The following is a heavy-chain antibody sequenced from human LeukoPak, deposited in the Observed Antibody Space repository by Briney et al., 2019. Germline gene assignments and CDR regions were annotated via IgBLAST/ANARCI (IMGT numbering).Heavy chain of an antibody. CDR1: GGTFSSYA. J-gene: IGHJ5*02. CDR3: ASPQGSPTSAWFDP. CDR2: IIPILGIA. Sequence: GSSVKVSCKASGGTFSSYAISWVRQAPGLGLEWMGRIIPILGIANYAQKFQGRVTITADKSTSTAYMELSSLRSEDTAVYYCASPQGSPTSAWFDPWGQGTLVTVSS. V-gene: IGHV1-69*04. D-gene: IGHD1-26*01.